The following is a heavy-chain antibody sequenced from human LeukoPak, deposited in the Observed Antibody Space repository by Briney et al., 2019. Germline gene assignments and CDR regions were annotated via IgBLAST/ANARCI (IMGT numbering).Heavy chain of an antibody. CDR1: GYTFTGYY. D-gene: IGHD4-17*01. J-gene: IGHJ5*02. Sequence: GSVRVSCTASGYTFTGYYMHWVRQAPGQGLEWMGWINPNSGGTNYAQKFQGRVTMTRDTSISTAYMELSRLRSDDTAVYYCARGRIYGDSPNWFDPWGQGTLVTVSS. CDR2: INPNSGGT. CDR3: ARGRIYGDSPNWFDP. V-gene: IGHV1-2*02.